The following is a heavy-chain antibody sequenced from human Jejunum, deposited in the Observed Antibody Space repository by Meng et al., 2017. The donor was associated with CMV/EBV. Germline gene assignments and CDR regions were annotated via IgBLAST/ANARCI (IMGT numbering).Heavy chain of an antibody. CDR3: ARDRVHFSDDYYYYGMDV. D-gene: IGHD1-1*01. CDR1: SPTYY. J-gene: IGHJ6*02. CDR2: IYYGGST. Sequence: SPTYYWGWIRQPPGSGLEWIASIYYGGSTYYSPSLKSRVTISVDTSKNQFSLSLSSVTAADTAVYYCARDRVHFSDDYYYYGMDVWGLGTTVTVSS. V-gene: IGHV4-39*07.